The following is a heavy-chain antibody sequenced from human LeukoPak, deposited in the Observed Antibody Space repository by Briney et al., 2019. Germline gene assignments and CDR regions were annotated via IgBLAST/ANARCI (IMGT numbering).Heavy chain of an antibody. V-gene: IGHV3-9*01. Sequence: PGGSLRLSCAASGFTFDDYAMHWVRQAPGKGLEWVSGISRNSGSIGYADSVKGRFTISRDNAKNSLYLQMNSLRAEDTALYYCAKDIGDYWGQGTLVTVSS. CDR3: AKDIGDY. J-gene: IGHJ4*02. CDR1: GFTFDDYA. CDR2: ISRNSGSI.